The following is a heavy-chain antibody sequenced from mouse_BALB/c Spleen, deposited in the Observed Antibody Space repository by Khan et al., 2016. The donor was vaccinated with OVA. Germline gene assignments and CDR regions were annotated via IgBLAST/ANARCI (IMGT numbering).Heavy chain of an antibody. Sequence: VQLQQSGAELARPGASVKMSCKASGYTFTSHTMHWVKQRPGQGLEWIGYINPRSDYTQYNQKFNDKATLTAARSSSTAYMQLSSLTSEDYSDYYCARRTTEYALDFWGQGTSVTVSS. J-gene: IGHJ4*01. CDR2: INPRSDYT. V-gene: IGHV1-4*01. CDR1: GYTFTSHT. D-gene: IGHD2-14*01. CDR3: ARRTTEYALDF.